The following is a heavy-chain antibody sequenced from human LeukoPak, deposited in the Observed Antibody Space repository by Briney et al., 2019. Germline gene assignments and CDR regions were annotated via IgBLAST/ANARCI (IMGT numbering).Heavy chain of an antibody. CDR2: INQDGSQK. Sequence: PGGSLRLSCATSGLTLSNFWMSWVRQAPGKGLEWVADINQDGSQKYYRDSVKGRFTISRDNAKNSLYLEMNSLSAEDTAVYYCARDRGWLQSDYWGQGALVTVSS. J-gene: IGHJ4*02. CDR3: ARDRGWLQSDY. D-gene: IGHD5-24*01. CDR1: GLTLSNFW. V-gene: IGHV3-7*03.